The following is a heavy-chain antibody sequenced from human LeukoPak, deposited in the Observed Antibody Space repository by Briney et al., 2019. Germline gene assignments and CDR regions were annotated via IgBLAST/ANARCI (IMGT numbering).Heavy chain of an antibody. Sequence: ASVKVSCKASGYTFTSYGISWVRQAPGQGLEWMGWISAYNGNTNYAQKLQGRVTMTTDTSTSTAYMELRSLRPDDTAVYYCARVRVGATTPDYWGQGTLVTVSS. CDR1: GYTFTSYG. CDR3: ARVRVGATTPDY. J-gene: IGHJ4*02. V-gene: IGHV1-18*01. D-gene: IGHD1-26*01. CDR2: ISAYNGNT.